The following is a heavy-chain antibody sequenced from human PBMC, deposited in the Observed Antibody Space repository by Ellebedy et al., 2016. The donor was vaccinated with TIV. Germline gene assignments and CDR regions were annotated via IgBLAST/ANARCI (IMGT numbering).Heavy chain of an antibody. D-gene: IGHD2-2*01. CDR2: ISGSGSTI. J-gene: IGHJ6*03. Sequence: GESLKISCAASGFTFSDYYMSWIRQAPGKGLEWVSYISGSGSTIYYADSVKGRFTISRDNATNSLYLQMNSLRAEDTAVYYCARDYCSSTSCYDNYYYYMDVWGKGTTVTVSS. V-gene: IGHV3-11*01. CDR3: ARDYCSSTSCYDNYYYYMDV. CDR1: GFTFSDYY.